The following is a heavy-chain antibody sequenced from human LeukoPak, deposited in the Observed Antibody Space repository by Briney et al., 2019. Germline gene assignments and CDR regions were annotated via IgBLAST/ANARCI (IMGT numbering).Heavy chain of an antibody. V-gene: IGHV4-59*08. J-gene: IGHJ4*02. CDR1: GGSISSYY. D-gene: IGHD2-21*02. Sequence: SETLSLTCTVSGGSISSYYWSWIRQPPGRRLEYIGYIYYSGGTNYNPSLKSRVTISVDTSKNQFSLKLSSVTPADTAVYYCARLGRGDYYLFDSWGQGTLVTVSS. CDR3: ARLGRGDYYLFDS. CDR2: IYYSGGT.